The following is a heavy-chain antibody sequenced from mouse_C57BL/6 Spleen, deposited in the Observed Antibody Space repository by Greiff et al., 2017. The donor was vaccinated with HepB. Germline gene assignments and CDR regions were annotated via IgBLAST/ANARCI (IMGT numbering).Heavy chain of an antibody. CDR1: GFTFSNYW. J-gene: IGHJ3*01. Sequence: EVQLQQSGGGLVQPGGSMKLSCVASGFTFSNYWMNWVRQSPEKGLEWVAQIRLKSDNYATHYAESVKGRFTISRDDSKSSVYLQMNNLRAEDTGIYYCSSPGFAYWGQGTLVTVSA. V-gene: IGHV6-3*01. CDR3: SSPGFAY. CDR2: IRLKSDNYAT.